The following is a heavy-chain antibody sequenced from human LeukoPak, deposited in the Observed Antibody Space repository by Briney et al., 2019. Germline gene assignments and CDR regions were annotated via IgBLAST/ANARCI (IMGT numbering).Heavy chain of an antibody. CDR3: AREARETYFDY. V-gene: IGHV4-61*02. CDR1: GGSISSGSYY. D-gene: IGHD1-26*01. Sequence: SQTLSLTCTVSGGSISSGSYYWSWIRQPAGKGLEWIGRINTSGSTNYNPSLKSRVTISVDTSKNQFSLKLSSVTAADTAVYYCAREARETYFDYWGQGTLVTVSS. CDR2: INTSGST. J-gene: IGHJ4*02.